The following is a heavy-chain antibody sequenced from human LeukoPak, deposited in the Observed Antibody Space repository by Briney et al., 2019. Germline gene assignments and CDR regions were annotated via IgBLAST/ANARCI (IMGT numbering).Heavy chain of an antibody. CDR1: GYTFTSYY. J-gene: IGHJ4*02. CDR2: INPSGGST. CDR3: ARHKEVGDYYYFDY. Sequence: ASVKVTCKASGYTFTSYYMHWVRQAPGQGLEWMGIINPSGGSTSYTQKFQGRVTMTRDTSTTTVYMELSSLRSQDTAVYYCARHKEVGDYYYFDYWGQGTLVTVSS. V-gene: IGHV1-46*01. D-gene: IGHD2/OR15-2a*01.